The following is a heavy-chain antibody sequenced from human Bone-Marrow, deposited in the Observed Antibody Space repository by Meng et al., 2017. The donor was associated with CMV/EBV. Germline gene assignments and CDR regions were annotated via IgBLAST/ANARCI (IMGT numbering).Heavy chain of an antibody. V-gene: IGHV3-30*04. CDR1: GFTFSSYA. D-gene: IGHD3-3*01. Sequence: CEASGFTFSSYAMHWVRQAQGKGLEWVAVISDDGSNKYYADTVKGRFTISRDNSKNTLYLQMNSLRAEDAAVYYCARDVFGVVTTIDYWGQGTLVTVSS. CDR2: ISDDGSNK. CDR3: ARDVFGVVTTIDY. J-gene: IGHJ4*02.